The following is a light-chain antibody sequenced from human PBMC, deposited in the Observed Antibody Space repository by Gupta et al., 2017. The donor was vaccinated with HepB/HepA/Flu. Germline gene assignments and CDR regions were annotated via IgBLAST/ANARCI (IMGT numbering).Light chain of an antibody. CDR1: KLGDKY. CDR3: QAWDSSVV. Sequence: SYELTQPPSVSVSPGQTASITCSGDKLGDKYACWYQQKPGQSPVLVIYHDSKRPSGIPARFSGSNSGNTATLTISGTQAMDEADYYCQAWDSSVVFGGGTKLTV. J-gene: IGLJ2*01. CDR2: HDS. V-gene: IGLV3-1*01.